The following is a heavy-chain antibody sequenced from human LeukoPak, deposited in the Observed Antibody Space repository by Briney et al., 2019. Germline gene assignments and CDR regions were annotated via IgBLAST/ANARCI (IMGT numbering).Heavy chain of an antibody. V-gene: IGHV3-53*01. J-gene: IGHJ4*02. CDR1: GFTVSSNY. CDR2: IYSGGST. D-gene: IGHD5-24*01. CDR3: TRLRDGYDSDY. Sequence: GGSLRLSCAASGFTVSSNYMSWVRQAPGKGLEWVLVIYSGGSTYYADSVKGRFTISRDDSKNTLYLQMNSLRAEDTALYYCTRLRDGYDSDYWGQGTLVTVSS.